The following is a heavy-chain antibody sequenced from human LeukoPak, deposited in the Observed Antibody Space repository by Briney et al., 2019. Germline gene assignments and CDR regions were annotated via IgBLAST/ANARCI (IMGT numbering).Heavy chain of an antibody. Sequence: GGSLRLSCAASGFTFSNYWMTWVRQAPGKGLEWVANIKHDGSEDYYLDSVKGRFTISRDNAKSSMWLQMNSLRAEDTAVYYCARANIGAAGTLGWFDPWGQGTLVTVSS. CDR3: ARANIGAAGTLGWFDP. CDR2: IKHDGSED. J-gene: IGHJ5*02. CDR1: GFTFSNYW. D-gene: IGHD6-13*01. V-gene: IGHV3-7*04.